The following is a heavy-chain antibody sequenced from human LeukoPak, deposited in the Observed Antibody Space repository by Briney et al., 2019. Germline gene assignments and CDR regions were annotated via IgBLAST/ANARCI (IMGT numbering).Heavy chain of an antibody. Sequence: PGGSLRLSCAASGFTFSDYSMNWVRQAPGKGLEWVSYISFSVNTKYYGDSVKGRFTISRDNAKNSLYLHMDSLRAEDTAVYYCARSHSDYMHDAYDLWGRGSLVSVSA. D-gene: IGHD4-11*01. CDR1: GFTFSDYS. V-gene: IGHV3-48*04. J-gene: IGHJ3*01. CDR3: ARSHSDYMHDAYDL. CDR2: ISFSVNTK.